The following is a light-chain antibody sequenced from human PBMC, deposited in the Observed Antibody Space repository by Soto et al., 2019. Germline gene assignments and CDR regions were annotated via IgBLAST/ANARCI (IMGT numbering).Light chain of an antibody. J-gene: IGLJ1*01. V-gene: IGLV2-14*01. CDR2: EVR. Sequence: QSALAQPASMSGSRGQSMTISCTGTSSDVGDYNYVSWYQQPPGKAPKLIIYEVRSRPSGVSNRFSGSKSGNTASLTISGLQAEDEADYYCSSYTSSSTAVFGTGTKVTVL. CDR3: SSYTSSSTAV. CDR1: SSDVGDYNY.